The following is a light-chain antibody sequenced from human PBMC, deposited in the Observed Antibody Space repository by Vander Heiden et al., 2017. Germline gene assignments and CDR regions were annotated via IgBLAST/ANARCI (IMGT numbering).Light chain of an antibody. Sequence: LPMTLSPSPLSASLGDPVNITCRTPQTISDSLNWYQHKPGQAPRLLIYTSSTLQSGVPSRFSGGGSGTDFTLTINGLQPEDFASYFCQQSHSTPSFGQGTKVEIK. V-gene: IGKV1-39*01. J-gene: IGKJ1*01. CDR3: QQSHSTPS. CDR1: QTISDS. CDR2: TSS.